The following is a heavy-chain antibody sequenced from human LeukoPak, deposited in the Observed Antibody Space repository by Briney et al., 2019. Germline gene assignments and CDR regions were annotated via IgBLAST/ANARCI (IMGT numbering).Heavy chain of an antibody. J-gene: IGHJ6*02. V-gene: IGHV1-2*02. D-gene: IGHD3-16*01. CDR2: INPDSNVT. CDR1: KYTFIDYY. CDR3: ARGGKSKFWGDFRGMDV. Sequence: ASVKVSCKASKYTFIDYYIQWVRQAPGQGLEWMGWINPDSNVTSHAQKFRGRVIMTRDTSISTAYMELTTLRSDDTAVYYCARGGKSKFWGDFRGMDVWGQGTTVTVSS.